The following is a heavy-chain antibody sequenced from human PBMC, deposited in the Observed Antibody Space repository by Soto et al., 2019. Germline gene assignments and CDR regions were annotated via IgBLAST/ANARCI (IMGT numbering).Heavy chain of an antibody. Sequence: QVQLVESGGGVVQPGRSLRLSCAASGFTFSSYGMHWVRQAPGKGLEWLAVISYDGSNKYYADSVKGRFTISRDNSKNTLYLQMNSLGADDTAVYYCAKVQGDYGDYLLSYWGQGPLVTVSS. CDR1: GFTFSSYG. V-gene: IGHV3-30*18. J-gene: IGHJ4*02. D-gene: IGHD4-17*01. CDR2: ISYDGSNK. CDR3: AKVQGDYGDYLLSY.